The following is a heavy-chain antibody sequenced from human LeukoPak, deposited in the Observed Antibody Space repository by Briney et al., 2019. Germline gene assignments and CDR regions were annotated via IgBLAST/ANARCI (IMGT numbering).Heavy chain of an antibody. Sequence: SVKVSCKASGGTFSSYAISWVRQAPGQGLEWMGGIIPIFGTANYTQKFQGRVTITADESTSTAYMELSSLRSEDTAVYYCAIAARLVHNWFDPWGQGTLVTVSS. CDR1: GGTFSSYA. J-gene: IGHJ5*02. CDR3: AIAARLVHNWFDP. D-gene: IGHD6-6*01. V-gene: IGHV1-69*13. CDR2: IIPIFGTA.